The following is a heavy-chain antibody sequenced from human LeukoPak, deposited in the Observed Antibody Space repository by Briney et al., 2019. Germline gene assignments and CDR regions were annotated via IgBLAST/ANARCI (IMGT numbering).Heavy chain of an antibody. CDR1: GFTFSSYS. V-gene: IGHV3-48*02. CDR3: ARDLLGYCSGGSCYDDNWFDP. Sequence: GGSLRLSCAASGFTFSSYSMNWVRQAPGKGLEWVSYISSSSSTIYYADSVKGRFTISRDNAKNSLYLQMSSLRDEDTAVYYCARDLLGYCSGGSCYDDNWFDPWGQGTLVTVSS. CDR2: ISSSSSTI. J-gene: IGHJ5*02. D-gene: IGHD2-15*01.